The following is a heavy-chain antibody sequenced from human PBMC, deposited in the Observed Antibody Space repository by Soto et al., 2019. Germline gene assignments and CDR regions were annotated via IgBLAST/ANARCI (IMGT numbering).Heavy chain of an antibody. CDR3: ARGPSIAAAGKFDD. CDR2: INPNSGDT. Sequence: QVQLVQSGAEVKKPGASVKVSCKASGYTFTGYYMHWVRQAPGQGLEWMGWINPNSGDTNYAQKFQGRVTMTRDTSISTAYMDLSSLRSDDTAVYYCARGPSIAAAGKFDDWGQGTLLTVSS. CDR1: GYTFTGYY. V-gene: IGHV1-2*02. D-gene: IGHD6-13*01. J-gene: IGHJ4*02.